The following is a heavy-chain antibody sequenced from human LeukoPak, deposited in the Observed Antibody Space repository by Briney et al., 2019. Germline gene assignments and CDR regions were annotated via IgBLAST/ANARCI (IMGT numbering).Heavy chain of an antibody. CDR2: INPDGSST. CDR3: ASITPGY. CDR1: GFTLNKYW. J-gene: IGHJ4*02. Sequence: GGSLRLSCVASGFTLNKYWMHWVRQAAGKGLVWVSRINPDGSSTDYADSVKGRFNISRENAKNTLYLQMNTLRAEDTALYFCASITPGYWGQGNLVTVSS. D-gene: IGHD1-14*01. V-gene: IGHV3-74*01.